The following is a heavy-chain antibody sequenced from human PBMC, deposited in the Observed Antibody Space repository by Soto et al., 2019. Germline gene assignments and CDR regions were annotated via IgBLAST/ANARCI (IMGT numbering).Heavy chain of an antibody. V-gene: IGHV3-15*01. Sequence: EVQLVESGGGLVKPGGALRLSCAASGFTFSNAWMSWVRQAPGKGLEWVGRIKSKTDGGTTDYAAPVKGRFTISRDDSKHTLYLQMNSMNTEDTAVYYCTTDRSDYGDYNWFDPRGKGNLVTVSS. D-gene: IGHD4-17*01. CDR2: IKSKTDGGTT. J-gene: IGHJ5*02. CDR3: TTDRSDYGDYNWFDP. CDR1: GFTFSNAW.